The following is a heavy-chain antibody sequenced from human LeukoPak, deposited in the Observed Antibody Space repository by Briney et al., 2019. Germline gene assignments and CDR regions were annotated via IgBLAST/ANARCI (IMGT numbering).Heavy chain of an antibody. V-gene: IGHV1-69*13. Sequence: SVKVSCKASGGTFSSYAISWVRQAPGQGLEWMGGIIPIFGTANYAQKFQGGVTITADESTSTAYMELSSLRSEDTAVYYCAREYYYDSSGYYYTKYYCGMDVWGQGTTVTVSS. CDR1: GGTFSSYA. J-gene: IGHJ6*02. CDR2: IIPIFGTA. D-gene: IGHD3-22*01. CDR3: AREYYYDSSGYYYTKYYCGMDV.